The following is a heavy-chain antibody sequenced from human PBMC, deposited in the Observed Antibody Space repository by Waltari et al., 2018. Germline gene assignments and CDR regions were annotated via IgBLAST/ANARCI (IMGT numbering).Heavy chain of an antibody. J-gene: IGHJ4*02. CDR3: ARVGWLRLGFDY. D-gene: IGHD5-12*01. CDR2: INSDGSST. Sequence: EVQLVESGGGLVQPGGSLRLSCAASGFTFSSYWTHWVRQAPGKGLVWVSRINSDGSSTSYADSVKGRFTISRDNAKNTLYLQMNSLRAEDTAVYYCARVGWLRLGFDYWGQGTLVTVSS. V-gene: IGHV3-74*01. CDR1: GFTFSSYW.